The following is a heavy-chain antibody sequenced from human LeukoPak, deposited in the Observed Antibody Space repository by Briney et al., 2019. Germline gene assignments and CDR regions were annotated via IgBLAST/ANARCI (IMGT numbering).Heavy chain of an antibody. CDR2: INSDGNST. CDR1: GFTFSNHW. J-gene: IGHJ4*02. D-gene: IGHD3-16*02. CDR3: ARLPYRTGTIDH. Sequence: PGGSLRLSCAASGFTFSNHWMHWVGHAPGKALVWVSRINSDGNSTNYADSVKGRFTISRDNANNTLYLEMNSVRAEDTAVYYCARLPYRTGTIDHWGQGTLVTVSS. V-gene: IGHV3-74*01.